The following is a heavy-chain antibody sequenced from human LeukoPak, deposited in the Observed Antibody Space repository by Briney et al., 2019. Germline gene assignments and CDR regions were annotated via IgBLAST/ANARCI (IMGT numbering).Heavy chain of an antibody. J-gene: IGHJ6*03. CDR2: TYYRSKWYN. V-gene: IGHV6-1*01. D-gene: IGHD5-12*01. Sequence: SQTLSLTCAISGDSVSSNSAAWNWIRQSPSRGLEWLGRTYYRSKWYNDYAVSVKSRITINPDTSKNQFSLKLSSVTAADTAVYYCAAGYSGYDPQRGPSYYYYMDVWGKGTTVTVSS. CDR3: AAGYSGYDPQRGPSYYYYMDV. CDR1: GDSVSSNSAA.